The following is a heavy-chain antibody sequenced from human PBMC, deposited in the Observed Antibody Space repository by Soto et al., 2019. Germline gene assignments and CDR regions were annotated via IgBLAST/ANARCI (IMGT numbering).Heavy chain of an antibody. CDR3: AREGVSSSWYNYYAMDV. CDR1: GGSISSYY. Sequence: QVQLQESGPGLVKPSETLSLTCTVSGGSISSYYWSWIRQPPGKGLEWIGYIYYSGSTNYNPFLKSRVTISVDTSKNQFSLKLSSVTAADTAVYYCAREGVSSSWYNYYAMDVWGQGTTVTVSS. V-gene: IGHV4-59*01. CDR2: IYYSGST. D-gene: IGHD6-13*01. J-gene: IGHJ6*02.